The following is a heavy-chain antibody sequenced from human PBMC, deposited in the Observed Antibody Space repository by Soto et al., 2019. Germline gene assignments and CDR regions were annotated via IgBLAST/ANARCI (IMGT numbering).Heavy chain of an antibody. J-gene: IGHJ6*03. CDR1: GFTFSSYW. Sequence: PGGSLRLSCAASGFTFSSYWMHWVRQAPGKGLVWVSRINSDGSSTSYADSVKGRFTISRYNAKNTLYLQMNSLRAEDTAVYYCAREVMTTVTMYYYYYMDVWGKGTTVTVSS. CDR3: AREVMTTVTMYYYYYMDV. V-gene: IGHV3-74*01. D-gene: IGHD4-17*01. CDR2: INSDGSST.